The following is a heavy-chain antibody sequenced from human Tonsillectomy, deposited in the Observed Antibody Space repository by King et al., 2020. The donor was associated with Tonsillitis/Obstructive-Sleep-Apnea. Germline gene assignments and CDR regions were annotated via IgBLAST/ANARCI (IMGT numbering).Heavy chain of an antibody. V-gene: IGHV2-26*01. CDR2: IFSNDEK. CDR1: GFSLSNARMG. CDR3: ARGAFDWYGGYFDY. Sequence: VTLKESGPVLVKSTETLTLTCTVSGFSLSNARMGVSWIRQPPGKALEWLAHIFSNDEKSYSTSLKSRLTISKDTSKSQVVLTMTNMDPVDTATYSCARGAFDWYGGYFDYWGQGTLGTVSS. J-gene: IGHJ4*02. D-gene: IGHD3-9*01.